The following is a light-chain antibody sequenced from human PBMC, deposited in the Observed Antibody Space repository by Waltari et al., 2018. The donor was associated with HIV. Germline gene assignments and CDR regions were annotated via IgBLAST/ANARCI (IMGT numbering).Light chain of an antibody. V-gene: IGKV1-39*01. CDR1: LSFSSY. CDR2: AAS. CDR3: QQSYNIPRT. Sequence: DIQMTQSPSSLSASVGDSVAITCRASLSFSSYLTWYQQKPGKAPKLLIYAASALQSGVPSRFSGSGSGTDFTLTISNLQPEDSATYFCQQSYNIPRTFGQGTQL. J-gene: IGKJ2*01.